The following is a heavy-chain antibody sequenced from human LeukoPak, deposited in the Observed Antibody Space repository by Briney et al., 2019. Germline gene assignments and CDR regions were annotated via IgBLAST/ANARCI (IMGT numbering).Heavy chain of an antibody. CDR2: IFYSGST. CDR3: ARRGDGYPYYFDY. Sequence: SETLSLTCTVSGGSISNYYWSWIRQTPGKGLAWIGYIFYSGSTDYNPSVKSRVTISVDTSRNQFSLKLRSVTAADTAVYYCARRGDGYPYYFDYWGQGTLVTVSS. D-gene: IGHD5-24*01. V-gene: IGHV4-59*08. CDR1: GGSISNYY. J-gene: IGHJ4*02.